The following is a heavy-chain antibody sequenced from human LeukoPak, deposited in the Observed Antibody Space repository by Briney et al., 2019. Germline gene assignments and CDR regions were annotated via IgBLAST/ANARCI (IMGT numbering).Heavy chain of an antibody. D-gene: IGHD6-25*01. J-gene: IGHJ4*02. CDR1: GFTFSSYA. CDR2: ISYDGSNK. Sequence: GRSLRLSCAASGFTFSSYAMHWVRQAPSKGLEWVAVISYDGSNKYYADSVKGRFTISRDNSKNTLYLQMNSLRAEDTAVYYCARVVWGIAAGASDYWGQGTLVTVSS. V-gene: IGHV3-30*04. CDR3: ARVVWGIAAGASDY.